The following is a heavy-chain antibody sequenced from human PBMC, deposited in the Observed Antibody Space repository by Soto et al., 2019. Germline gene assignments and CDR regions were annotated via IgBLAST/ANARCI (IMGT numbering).Heavy chain of an antibody. CDR3: ARDRGGYGPPDV. Sequence: QVQLVESGGGLGKPGGSLRLSCAASGFSFSDSYMSWVRQAPGKGLEWVAYISGSSGYTGYADSVKGRFTISRDNAKNSLYLQMNSLGVEDTAVYYCARDRGGYGPPDVWGQGTTVTVSS. CDR2: ISGSSGYT. CDR1: GFSFSDSY. J-gene: IGHJ6*02. D-gene: IGHD3-10*01. V-gene: IGHV3-11*06.